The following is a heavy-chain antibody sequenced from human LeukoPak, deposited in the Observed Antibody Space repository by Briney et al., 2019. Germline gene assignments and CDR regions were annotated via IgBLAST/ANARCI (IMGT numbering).Heavy chain of an antibody. V-gene: IGHV3-7*03. CDR3: AARSSGNPYF. D-gene: IGHD1-26*01. CDR2: IKQDGSEK. J-gene: IGHJ4*02. CDR1: GLTLSNYW. Sequence: GGSLRLSCAASGLTLSNYWMIWVRQAPGKGLQWVAKIKQDGSEKYYVDSVKGRFTISRDNAENSLYLQMNSLRVEDTAVYYCAARSSGNPYFWGQGTLVTVSS.